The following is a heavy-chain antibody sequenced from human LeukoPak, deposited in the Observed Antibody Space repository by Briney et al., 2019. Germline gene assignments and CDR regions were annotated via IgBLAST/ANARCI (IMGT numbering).Heavy chain of an antibody. D-gene: IGHD3-9*01. V-gene: IGHV3-11*01. CDR2: ISNTGSTI. CDR3: ARENYDILTGSFRTFAFDI. CDR1: GFTFSDYY. Sequence: GGSLRLSCGASGFTFSDYYMSWIRQAPGKGLEWVSYISNTGSTIYYADSVKGRLTISRDNAKNSLYLQMNSLRAEDTAVYYCARENYDILTGSFRTFAFDIWGQGTMVTVSS. J-gene: IGHJ3*02.